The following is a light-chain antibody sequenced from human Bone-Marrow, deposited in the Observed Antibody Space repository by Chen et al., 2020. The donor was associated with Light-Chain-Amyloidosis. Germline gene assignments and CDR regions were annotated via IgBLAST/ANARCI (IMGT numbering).Light chain of an antibody. V-gene: IGKV3-20*01. CDR3: QQYGTSPLT. Sequence: EIVLTQSPGTLSLYPGEGANLSCRASQTISSNYLPWYQQKFGQAPRLLIYGSSSRATGIPDRFTGSQSGTDFTLTINRLEPEDFAMYYCQQYGTSPLTFGGGTKVEIK. J-gene: IGKJ4*01. CDR2: GSS. CDR1: QTISSNY.